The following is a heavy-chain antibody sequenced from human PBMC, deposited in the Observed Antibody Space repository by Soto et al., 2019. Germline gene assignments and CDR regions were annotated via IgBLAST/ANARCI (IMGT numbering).Heavy chain of an antibody. Sequence: GASVKLSCEACGYTFDNIFMHWVRQAKEQGLEWVGIINPSGGATTYPQKFQGRVTMTRDTSTSTVYMDVSSLRFDDTAVYYCARSHCSGGSCYLGAFDIWGQATMVTVSS. J-gene: IGHJ3*02. CDR2: INPSGGAT. V-gene: IGHV1-46*02. CDR3: ARSHCSGGSCYLGAFDI. D-gene: IGHD2-15*01. CDR1: GYTFDNIF.